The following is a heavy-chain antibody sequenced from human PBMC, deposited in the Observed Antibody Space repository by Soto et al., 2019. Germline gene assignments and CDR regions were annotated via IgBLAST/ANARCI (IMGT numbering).Heavy chain of an antibody. V-gene: IGHV1-18*01. Sequence: QVQLVQSGAEVTKPGASVKVSCKASGYTFTSYGISWVRQAPGQGLEWMGWISAYNGNTNYAQKLQGRVTMTTDTSTSTAYMELRSLRSDDKAVYYCAKDLRLELWGAHFDYWGQGTLVTVSS. CDR1: GYTFTSYG. D-gene: IGHD1-7*01. CDR3: AKDLRLELWGAHFDY. CDR2: ISAYNGNT. J-gene: IGHJ4*02.